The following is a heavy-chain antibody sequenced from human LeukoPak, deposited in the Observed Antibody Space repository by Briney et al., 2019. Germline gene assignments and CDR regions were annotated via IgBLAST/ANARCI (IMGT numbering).Heavy chain of an antibody. CDR2: INTAGGT. V-gene: IGHV3-13*01. CDR3: ARGIPGGFDY. CDR1: GFTFSSYD. Sequence: GGSLRLSCAASGFTFSSYDMHWVRQATGKGLEWVSGINTAGGTYYPGSVKGRFTISRENAKNSLYLQMNSLRAGDTAVYYCARGIPGGFDYWGQGTLVTVSS. D-gene: IGHD1-14*01. J-gene: IGHJ4*02.